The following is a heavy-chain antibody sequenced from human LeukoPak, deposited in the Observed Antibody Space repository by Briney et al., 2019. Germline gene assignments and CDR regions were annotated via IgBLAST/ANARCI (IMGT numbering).Heavy chain of an antibody. CDR3: AASVEMATTDAFDI. Sequence: GESLKISCNGSGYSFNTYWIGWVRQTPGKGLEWMGIIYPGDSDTRYSPSFQGQVTISADKSISTAYLQWSSLKASDTAMYYCAASVEMATTDAFDIWGQGTMVTVSS. CDR1: GYSFNTYW. CDR2: IYPGDSDT. J-gene: IGHJ3*02. V-gene: IGHV5-51*01. D-gene: IGHD5-24*01.